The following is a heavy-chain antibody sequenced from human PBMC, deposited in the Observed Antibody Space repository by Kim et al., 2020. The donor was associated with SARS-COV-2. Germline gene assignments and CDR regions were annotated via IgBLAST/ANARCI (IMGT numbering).Heavy chain of an antibody. Sequence: GGSLRLSCAASGFTFSSYSMNWVRQAPGKGLEWVSSISSSSYIYYADSVKGRFTISRDNAKNSLYLQMNSLRAEDTAVYYCARDPPPYYDILTGSGYFDLWGRGTLVTVSS. CDR3: ARDPPPYYDILTGSGYFDL. CDR2: ISSSSYI. J-gene: IGHJ2*01. V-gene: IGHV3-21*04. CDR1: GFTFSSYS. D-gene: IGHD3-9*01.